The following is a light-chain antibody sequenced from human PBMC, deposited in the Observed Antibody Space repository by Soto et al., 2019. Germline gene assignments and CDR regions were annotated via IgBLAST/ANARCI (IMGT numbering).Light chain of an antibody. Sequence: EIVLTQSPATLSLSPGEKDTTSCRASQSVSSYLAWYQQKPGQAPRLLIYDASNRATGIPARFSGSGSGTDFTLTISSLEPEDFAVYYCQQRTNWLWTFGQGTKVDIK. J-gene: IGKJ1*01. CDR1: QSVSSY. CDR3: QQRTNWLWT. V-gene: IGKV3-11*01. CDR2: DAS.